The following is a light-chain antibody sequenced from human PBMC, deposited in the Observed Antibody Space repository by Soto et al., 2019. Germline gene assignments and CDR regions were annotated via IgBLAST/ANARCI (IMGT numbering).Light chain of an antibody. Sequence: EIVLTRSPGTLSLSPGERATLSCRASQSVSSSYLAWYQQKPGQAPRLLIYGASSRATGIPDRFSGSGSGTDFTLTISRLEPEDSAVYYCQQYGSSPLTFGQGTKV. V-gene: IGKV3-20*01. CDR1: QSVSSSY. CDR3: QQYGSSPLT. CDR2: GAS. J-gene: IGKJ1*01.